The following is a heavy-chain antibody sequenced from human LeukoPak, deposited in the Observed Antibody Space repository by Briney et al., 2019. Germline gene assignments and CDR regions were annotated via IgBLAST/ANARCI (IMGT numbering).Heavy chain of an antibody. D-gene: IGHD6-19*01. V-gene: IGHV3-30*03. Sequence: GGSLRLSCAASGFTFRSYGMHWVRQAPGKGLEWVAVISYDGSNEYYADSVKGRFTISRDNSKNTLYLQMNSLRAEDTAVYYCARVNSGWYLDYWGQGTLVTVSS. CDR1: GFTFRSYG. CDR3: ARVNSGWYLDY. CDR2: ISYDGSNE. J-gene: IGHJ4*02.